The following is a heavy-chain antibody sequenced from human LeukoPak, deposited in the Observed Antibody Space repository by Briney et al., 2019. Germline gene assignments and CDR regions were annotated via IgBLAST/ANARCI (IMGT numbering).Heavy chain of an antibody. J-gene: IGHJ5*02. D-gene: IGHD2-15*01. V-gene: IGHV1-18*01. CDR1: GYIFTIYG. Sequence: ASVKVSCKASGYIFTIYGISWVRQAPGQGLEWMGWISAYNGNINYVQKFQGRVTMTTDTSTSTAYMELRSLRSEDTAVYYCARTQVRVVAATAVLFDPWGQGTLVTVSS. CDR2: ISAYNGNI. CDR3: ARTQVRVVAATAVLFDP.